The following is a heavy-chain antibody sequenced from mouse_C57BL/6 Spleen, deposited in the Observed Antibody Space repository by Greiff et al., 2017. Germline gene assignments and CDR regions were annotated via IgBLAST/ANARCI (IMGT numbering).Heavy chain of an antibody. D-gene: IGHD2-3*01. CDR3: ASLYDGYSVDY. J-gene: IGHJ2*01. CDR1: GYTFTSYW. V-gene: IGHV1-52*01. CDR2: IDPSDSET. Sequence: QVQLQQPGAELVRPGSSVKLSCKASGYTFTSYWMHWVKQRPIQGLEWIGNIDPSDSETHYNQKFKDKAPLTVDKSSSTAYMQLSSLTSEDSAVYYCASLYDGYSVDYWCQGTTRTVSS.